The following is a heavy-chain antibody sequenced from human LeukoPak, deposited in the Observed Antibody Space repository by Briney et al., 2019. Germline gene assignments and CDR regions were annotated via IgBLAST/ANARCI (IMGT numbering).Heavy chain of an antibody. CDR2: ISSSSSTI. Sequence: PPGGSLRLSCAASGFTFSSYSMNWVRQAPGKGLEWVSYISSSSSTIYYADSVKGRFTISRDNSKNTLYLQMNSLRAEDTAVYYCAKDRQLGGGSIDYWGQGTLVTVSS. CDR1: GFTFSSYS. J-gene: IGHJ4*02. CDR3: AKDRQLGGGSIDY. D-gene: IGHD1-1*01. V-gene: IGHV3-48*01.